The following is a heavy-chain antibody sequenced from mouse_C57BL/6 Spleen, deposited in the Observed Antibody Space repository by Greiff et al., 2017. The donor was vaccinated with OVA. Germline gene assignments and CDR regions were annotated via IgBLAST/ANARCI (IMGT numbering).Heavy chain of an antibody. V-gene: IGHV5-4*01. J-gene: IGHJ4*01. CDR1: GFTFSSYA. CDR3: ARDAGSSYDYAMDY. Sequence: EVQGVESGGGLVKPGGSLKLSCAASGFTFSSYAMSWVRQTPEKRLEWVATISDGGSYTYYPDNVKGRFTISRDNAKNNLYLQMSQLKSEDTAMYYCARDAGSSYDYAMDYWGQGTSVTVSS. D-gene: IGHD1-1*01. CDR2: ISDGGSYT.